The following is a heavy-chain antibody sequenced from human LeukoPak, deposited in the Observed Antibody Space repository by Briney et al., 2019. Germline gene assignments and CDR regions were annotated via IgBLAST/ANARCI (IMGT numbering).Heavy chain of an antibody. Sequence: SETLSLTCSVSGGFINSDTYYGSWIRQPAGKGLEWIGRIYRSGSTNYNPSLKSRVTISLDTPKNQFSLRLSSVTAADTAVYYCARWADSSGFYYIDYWGRGTLVTVSS. D-gene: IGHD3-22*01. V-gene: IGHV4-61*02. CDR2: IYRSGST. CDR1: GGFINSDTYY. J-gene: IGHJ4*02. CDR3: ARWADSSGFYYIDY.